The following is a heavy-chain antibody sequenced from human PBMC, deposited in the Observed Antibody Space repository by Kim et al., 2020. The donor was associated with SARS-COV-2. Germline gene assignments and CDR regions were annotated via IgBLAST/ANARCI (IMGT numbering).Heavy chain of an antibody. V-gene: IGHV4-34*01. CDR3: AREGGIAARSSNYWYFDL. J-gene: IGHJ2*01. Sequence: KSRVTISVDTSKNQFSLKLSSVTAADTAVYYCAREGGIAARSSNYWYFDLWGRGTLVTVSS. D-gene: IGHD6-6*01.